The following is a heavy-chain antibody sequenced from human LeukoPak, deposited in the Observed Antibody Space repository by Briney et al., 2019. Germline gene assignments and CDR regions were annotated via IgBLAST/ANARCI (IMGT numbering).Heavy chain of an antibody. V-gene: IGHV3-9*03. D-gene: IGHD6-13*01. CDR3: AKATLRIAAARDAFDI. Sequence: GGSLRLSCAASGFTFDDYAMHWVRQAPGKGLEWVSGISWNSGSIGYADSVKGRFTISRDNAKNSLYLQMNSLRAEDMVLHYCAKATLRIAAARDAFDIWGQGTMVTVSS. J-gene: IGHJ3*02. CDR1: GFTFDDYA. CDR2: ISWNSGSI.